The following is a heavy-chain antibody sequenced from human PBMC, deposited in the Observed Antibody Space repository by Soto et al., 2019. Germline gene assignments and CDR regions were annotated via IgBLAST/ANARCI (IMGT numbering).Heavy chain of an antibody. Sequence: SEILSLTCTVSGGSISSYYWSWIRQPPGKGLEWIGYIYYSGSTNYNPSLKSRVTISVDTSKNQFSLKLSSVTAADTAVYYCARDRGIVATPTGRRAFEIWGQGTMVTVSS. CDR2: IYYSGST. CDR3: ARDRGIVATPTGRRAFEI. J-gene: IGHJ3*02. CDR1: GGSISSYY. V-gene: IGHV4-59*01. D-gene: IGHD5-12*01.